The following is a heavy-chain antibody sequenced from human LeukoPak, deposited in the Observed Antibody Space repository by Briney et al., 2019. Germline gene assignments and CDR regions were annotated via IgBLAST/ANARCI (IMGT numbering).Heavy chain of an antibody. Sequence: PGRSLRLSCAASGFTLSSYAMHWVRQAPGKGLEWVAVISYDGSNKYYADSVKGRFTISRDNSKNTLYLQMNSLRAEDTAVYYCARDKGSNYDDAFDIWGQGTMVTVSS. CDR3: ARDKGSNYDDAFDI. V-gene: IGHV3-30*04. CDR2: ISYDGSNK. J-gene: IGHJ3*02. D-gene: IGHD3-10*01. CDR1: GFTLSSYA.